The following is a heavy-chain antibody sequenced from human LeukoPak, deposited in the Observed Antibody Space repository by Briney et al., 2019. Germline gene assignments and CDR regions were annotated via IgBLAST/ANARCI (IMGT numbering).Heavy chain of an antibody. CDR3: ARAPSTVTTAWYFDL. V-gene: IGHV3-7*01. D-gene: IGHD4-11*01. Sequence: GGSLRLSCAASGFTFSSYWMSWVRQAPGKGLEWVANIKQDGSEKYYVDSVKGRFTISRDNAKNSLYLQMNSLRAEDTAVYYCARAPSTVTTAWYFDLWGRGTLVTVSS. CDR2: IKQDGSEK. J-gene: IGHJ2*01. CDR1: GFTFSSYW.